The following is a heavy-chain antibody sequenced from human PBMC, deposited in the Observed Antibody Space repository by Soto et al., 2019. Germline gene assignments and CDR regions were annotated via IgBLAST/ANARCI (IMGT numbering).Heavy chain of an antibody. Sequence: SETLSLTCTVSGGSISSYYWSWSRQPPGKGLEWIGYISYSGSTNSNPSLKSRVTISVDTSKNQFSLKLSSVTAADTAVYYCEREGYTRPTTDYWGQGTLVTVSS. V-gene: IGHV4-59*01. D-gene: IGHD2-2*02. J-gene: IGHJ4*02. CDR2: ISYSGST. CDR3: EREGYTRPTTDY. CDR1: GGSISSYY.